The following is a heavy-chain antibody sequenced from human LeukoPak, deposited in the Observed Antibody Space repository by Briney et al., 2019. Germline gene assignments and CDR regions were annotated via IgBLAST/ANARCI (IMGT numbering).Heavy chain of an antibody. Sequence: GGSLRLSCAASGFTFTNYAMSWVRQAPGKGLEWVSGISGGGGSTYYADSVRGRFTISKDNSKNTLYLQMNSLRAEDTAVYYCAKGEQGVDYWGQGTLVTVSS. CDR1: GFTFTNYA. CDR2: ISGGGGST. CDR3: AKGEQGVDY. D-gene: IGHD1/OR15-1a*01. V-gene: IGHV3-23*01. J-gene: IGHJ4*02.